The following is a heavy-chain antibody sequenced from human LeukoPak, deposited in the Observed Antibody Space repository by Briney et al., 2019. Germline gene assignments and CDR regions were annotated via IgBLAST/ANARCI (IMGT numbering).Heavy chain of an antibody. J-gene: IGHJ3*02. CDR1: GFTFSSYA. Sequence: GGSLRLSCAASGFTFSSYAMSWVRQAPGKGLEWVSVLSGSGGSTYYADSVKGRFTISRDNSKNTLYLHMNSLRAEDTALYYCAKDLYRAVFITTSYAFDIWGQGTMVTVSS. CDR2: LSGSGGST. CDR3: AKDLYRAVFITTSYAFDI. V-gene: IGHV3-23*01. D-gene: IGHD3-22*01.